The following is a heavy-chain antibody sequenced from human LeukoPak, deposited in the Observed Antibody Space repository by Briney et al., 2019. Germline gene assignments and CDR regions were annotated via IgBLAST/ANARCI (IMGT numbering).Heavy chain of an antibody. Sequence: GGSLRLSCAASGFTFSRHWMHWVRQSPGKGLMWVSHLSPDGSATNYADSVKGRFTISRDNPKNTLYLQMNSLRAEDTAVYYCARDLVAEEFGYSNPTGDGMDVWGQGTTVTVSS. CDR1: GFTFSRHW. J-gene: IGHJ6*02. D-gene: IGHD6-13*01. V-gene: IGHV3-74*01. CDR3: ARDLVAEEFGYSNPTGDGMDV. CDR2: LSPDGSAT.